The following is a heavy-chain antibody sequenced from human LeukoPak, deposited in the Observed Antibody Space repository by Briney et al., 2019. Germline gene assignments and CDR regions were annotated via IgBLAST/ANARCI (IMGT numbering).Heavy chain of an antibody. CDR2: IYYSGST. CDR3: ARGAHSGTFDY. CDR1: GGSISSYY. J-gene: IGHJ4*02. V-gene: IGHV4-59*01. Sequence: SETLSLTCTVSGGSISSYYWSWIRQPPGKGLEWIGYIYYSGSTKYNPSLKSRVSMSVDTSKNQFSLKLTSVTAADTAVYYCARGAHSGTFDYWGQGTLVTVSS.